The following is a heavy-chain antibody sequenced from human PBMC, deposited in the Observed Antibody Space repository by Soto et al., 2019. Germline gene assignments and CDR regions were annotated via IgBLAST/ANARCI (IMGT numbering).Heavy chain of an antibody. CDR2: IYYSGST. Sequence: SETLSLTCTVSGGSISSGGYYWSWIRQHPGKGLEWIGYIYYSGSTYYNPSLKSRVTISVDMSKNQFSLKLSSVTAADTAVYYCARDHFEVRGVISDDYYYYYGMDVWGQGTTVTVSS. J-gene: IGHJ6*02. CDR3: ARDHFEVRGVISDDYYYYYGMDV. CDR1: GGSISSGGYY. D-gene: IGHD3-10*01. V-gene: IGHV4-31*03.